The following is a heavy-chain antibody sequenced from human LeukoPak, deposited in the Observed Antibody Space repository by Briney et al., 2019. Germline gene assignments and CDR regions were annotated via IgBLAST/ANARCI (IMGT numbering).Heavy chain of an antibody. V-gene: IGHV1-2*02. CDR3: ARLAQYSSSSDP. CDR1: GYTFTGYY. D-gene: IGHD6-6*01. J-gene: IGHJ5*02. CDR2: INPNSGGT. Sequence: VASVKVSCKASGYTFTGYYMHWVRQAPGQGLEWMGWINPNSGGTNYAQKFQGRVTMTRDTSISTAYMELSRLRSDDTAVYYCARLAQYSSSSDPWGQGTLVTVSS.